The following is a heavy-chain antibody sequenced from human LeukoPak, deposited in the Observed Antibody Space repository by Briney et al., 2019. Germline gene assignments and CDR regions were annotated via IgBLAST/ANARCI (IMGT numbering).Heavy chain of an antibody. Sequence: GGSLRLSCAASGFTFSDYSMNWVRQAPGKGPEWVCYINAFSSAIYYADSVKGRFTISRDNAKNSLYLQMNSLRAEDTAVYFCARRRYNWNAIDYWGQGTLVTVSS. CDR1: GFTFSDYS. CDR3: ARRRYNWNAIDY. D-gene: IGHD1-20*01. V-gene: IGHV3-48*04. J-gene: IGHJ4*02. CDR2: INAFSSAI.